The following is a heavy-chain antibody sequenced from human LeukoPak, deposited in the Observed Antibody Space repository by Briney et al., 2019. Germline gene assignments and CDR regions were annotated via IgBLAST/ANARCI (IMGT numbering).Heavy chain of an antibody. Sequence: PGGSLRLSCAASGFTFSSYGMSWVRQAPGKGLEWVSTITGSGASTYYADSVKGRFTISRDNSKNTLYLQMNSLRAEDTAVYYCAKYNYYDSSGYNWGQGTLVTVSS. V-gene: IGHV3-23*01. CDR1: GFTFSSYG. CDR3: AKYNYYDSSGYN. D-gene: IGHD3-22*01. J-gene: IGHJ4*02. CDR2: ITGSGAST.